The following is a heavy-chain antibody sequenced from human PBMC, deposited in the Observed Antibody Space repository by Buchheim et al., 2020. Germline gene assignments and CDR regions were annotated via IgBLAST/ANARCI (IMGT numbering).Heavy chain of an antibody. V-gene: IGHV1-69*02. CDR2: IIAILGIA. CDR1: GGTFSSYT. CDR3: ARVSCSGGSCYVDY. J-gene: IGHJ4*02. Sequence: QVQLVQSGTAVKKPGSSVKVSCKASGGTFSSYTISWVRQAPGQGLEWMGRIIAILGIANYAQKFQGRVTITADKSTSTAYMELSSLRSEDTAVYYCARVSCSGGSCYVDYWGQGTL. D-gene: IGHD2-15*01.